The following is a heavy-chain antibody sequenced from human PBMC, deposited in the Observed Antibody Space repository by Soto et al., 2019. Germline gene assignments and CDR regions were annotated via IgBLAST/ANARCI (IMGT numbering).Heavy chain of an antibody. CDR2: ISYDGSNK. V-gene: IGHV3-30*18. Sequence: QVQLVESGGGVVQPGRSLRLSCAASGFTFSSYGMHWVRQAPGKGLEWVAVISYDGSNKYYADSVKGRFTISRDNSKNTLYLQMNRLRAEDTAVYYCAKDGGATTVNELYYFDYWGQGTLVTVSS. CDR1: GFTFSSYG. D-gene: IGHD4-17*01. J-gene: IGHJ4*02. CDR3: AKDGGATTVNELYYFDY.